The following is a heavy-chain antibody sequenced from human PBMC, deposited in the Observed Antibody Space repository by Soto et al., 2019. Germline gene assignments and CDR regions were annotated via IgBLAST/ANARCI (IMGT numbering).Heavy chain of an antibody. V-gene: IGHV3-11*01. CDR3: ARWELELRYYYYYMDV. D-gene: IGHD1-7*01. CDR1: GFTFSDYY. CDR2: ISSSGSTI. Sequence: PGGSLRLSCAASGFTFSDYYMSWIRQAPGKGLEWVSYISSSGSTIYYADSVKGRFTISRDNAKNSLYLQMNSLRAEDTAVYYCARWELELRYYYYYMDVWGKGTTVTVSS. J-gene: IGHJ6*03.